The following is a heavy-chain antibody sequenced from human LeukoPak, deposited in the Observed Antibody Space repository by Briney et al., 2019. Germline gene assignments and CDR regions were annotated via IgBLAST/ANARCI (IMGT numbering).Heavy chain of an antibody. D-gene: IGHD1-26*01. Sequence: ASVKVSCKASGYTFTGYYMHWVRQAPGQGLEWMGWINPNSGGTNYAQKFQGRVTMTRDTSISTAYLELSRLRSDDTAVYYCARGKGGVGANDPFDYCGQGTLVTVSS. CDR3: ARGKGGVGANDPFDY. CDR1: GYTFTGYY. CDR2: INPNSGGT. J-gene: IGHJ4*02. V-gene: IGHV1-2*02.